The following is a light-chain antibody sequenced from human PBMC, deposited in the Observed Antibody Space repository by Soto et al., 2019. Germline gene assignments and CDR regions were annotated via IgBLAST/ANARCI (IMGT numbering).Light chain of an antibody. CDR1: TSDVGRYNY. CDR3: NSFTTSSTYV. V-gene: IGLV2-14*03. CDR2: DVS. J-gene: IGLJ1*01. Sequence: QSVLTQPASVSGSPGQSISISCTGNTSDVGRYNYVSWYQQHPGEAPKLMIYDVSYRPSWVSNRFSGSKSSITASLTISGLQAEDEADYYCNSFTTSSTYVFGTGTKVTVL.